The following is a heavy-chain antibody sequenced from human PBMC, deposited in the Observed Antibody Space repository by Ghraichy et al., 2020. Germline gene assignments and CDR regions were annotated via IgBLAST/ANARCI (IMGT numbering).Heavy chain of an antibody. D-gene: IGHD5-18*01. J-gene: IGHJ6*02. CDR2: ISYDGSNK. CDR3: AKDLFTTAMGAPYYYYYGMDV. CDR1: RFTFSSYG. Sequence: GGSLRLSCAASRFTFSSYGMHWVRQAPGKGLEWVAVISYDGSNKYYADSVKGRLTISRDNSKNTLYLQMNSLRAEDTAVYYCAKDLFTTAMGAPYYYYYGMDVWGQGTTVTVSS. V-gene: IGHV3-30*18.